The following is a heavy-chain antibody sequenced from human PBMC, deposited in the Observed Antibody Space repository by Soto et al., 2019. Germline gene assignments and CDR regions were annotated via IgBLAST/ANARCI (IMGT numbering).Heavy chain of an antibody. CDR3: TRGYSYESGALYGMDV. CDR2: ISAYNGNT. Sequence: ASVKVSCKASGYTFTSYGISWVRQAPGQGLEWMGWISAYNGNTNYAQKLQGRVTMTTDTSTSTAYLQMNSLKTEDTAVYYCTRGYSYESGALYGMDVWGQGTTVTVSS. D-gene: IGHD5-18*01. J-gene: IGHJ6*02. V-gene: IGHV1-18*01. CDR1: GYTFTSYG.